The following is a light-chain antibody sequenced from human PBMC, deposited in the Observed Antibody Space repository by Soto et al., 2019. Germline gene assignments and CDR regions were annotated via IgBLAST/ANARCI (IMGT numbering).Light chain of an antibody. CDR3: QQYGTSPLT. CDR2: GAS. V-gene: IGKV3-20*01. CDR1: QSVSNNF. Sequence: DIVLTQSPGTLSLSPVERAALSCVASQSVSNNFLAWYQQKPGQAPRLLISGASSRATGVPDRFSGSGSGTDFTLTITRVEPEDFAVYYCQQYGTSPLTFGGGTKVDIK. J-gene: IGKJ4*01.